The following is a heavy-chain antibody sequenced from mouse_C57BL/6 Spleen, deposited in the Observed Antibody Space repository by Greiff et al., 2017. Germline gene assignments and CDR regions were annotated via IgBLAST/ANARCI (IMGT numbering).Heavy chain of an antibody. J-gene: IGHJ3*01. V-gene: IGHV1-18*01. CDR2: INPNNGGT. CDR3: ARGDYGYEGFAY. D-gene: IGHD2-2*01. CDR1: GYTFTDSN. Sequence: EVQLQQSGPELVQPGASVKIPCKASGYTFTDSNMDWVKQSHGTSLEWIGDINPNNGGTIYNQKFKGKATLTVDKSSSTAYMELRSLTSEDTAVYYCARGDYGYEGFAYWGQGTLVTVSA.